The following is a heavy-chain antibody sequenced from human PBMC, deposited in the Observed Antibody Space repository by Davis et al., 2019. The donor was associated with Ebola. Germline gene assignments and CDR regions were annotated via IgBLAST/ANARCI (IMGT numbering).Heavy chain of an antibody. D-gene: IGHD3-9*01. V-gene: IGHV3-21*01. CDR1: GFTFGDYA. Sequence: GESLKISCTASGFTFGDYAMSWVRQAPGKGLEWVSSISSSSSYIYYADSVKGRFTISRDNAKNSLYLQMNSLRAEDTAVYYCARDLLYYDILTGFDPWGQGTLVTVSS. CDR3: ARDLLYYDILTGFDP. J-gene: IGHJ5*02. CDR2: ISSSSSYI.